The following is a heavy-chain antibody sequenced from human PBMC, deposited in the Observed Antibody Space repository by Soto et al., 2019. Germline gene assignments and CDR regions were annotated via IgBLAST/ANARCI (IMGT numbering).Heavy chain of an antibody. V-gene: IGHV3-74*01. CDR3: ARADLVRGEHFYYYYGMDV. CDR1: GFTFSSYW. J-gene: IGHJ6*02. Sequence: GGSLRLSCAASGFTFSSYWMHWVRQAPGKGLVWVSRINSDGSSTSYADSVKGRFTISRDNAKNTLYLQMNSLRAEDTAVYYCARADLVRGEHFYYYYGMDVWGQGTTVTVSS. D-gene: IGHD3-10*01. CDR2: INSDGSST.